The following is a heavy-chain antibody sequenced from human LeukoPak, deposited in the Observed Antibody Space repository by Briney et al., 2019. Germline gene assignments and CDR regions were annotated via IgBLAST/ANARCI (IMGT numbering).Heavy chain of an antibody. J-gene: IGHJ4*02. Sequence: SGPTLVKPTQTLTLTCTFSGFSPSTSGVGVGWIRQPPGKALEWLALIYWDDDKRYSPSLKSRLTITKDTSKNQVVLTMTNMDPVDTATYYCAHLGYCSGGSCLVFDYWGQGTLVTVSS. D-gene: IGHD2-15*01. CDR3: AHLGYCSGGSCLVFDY. V-gene: IGHV2-5*02. CDR2: IYWDDDK. CDR1: GFSPSTSGVG.